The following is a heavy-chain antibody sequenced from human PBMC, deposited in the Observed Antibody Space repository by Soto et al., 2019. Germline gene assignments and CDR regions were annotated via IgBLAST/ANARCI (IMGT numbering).Heavy chain of an antibody. CDR1: GFTFSDYD. Sequence: QVQLAESGGGLVEPGGYLRISCAASGFTFSDYDMSWIRQSPGKGLEWVSFVSSSGTPMYFADSVKGRFTISRDNAKNSLYLQMNSLRAEDTAVYYCARMGPRAARPSYWGQGTLVTVSS. D-gene: IGHD6-6*01. CDR3: ARMGPRAARPSY. CDR2: VSSSGTPM. J-gene: IGHJ4*02. V-gene: IGHV3-11*01.